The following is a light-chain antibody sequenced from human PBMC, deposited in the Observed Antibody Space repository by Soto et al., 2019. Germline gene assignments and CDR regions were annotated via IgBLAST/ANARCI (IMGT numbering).Light chain of an antibody. Sequence: DIQMTQSPASLSASVGDRVTVTCRASQSIGRNLNWYQQKPGKAPKLLIYTSSNLQSGVPSRFSGSASGTDFILTIRSLQPEDFASYYCQKSYSTPPTFGQGTXV. CDR2: TSS. J-gene: IGKJ1*01. V-gene: IGKV1-39*01. CDR1: QSIGRN. CDR3: QKSYSTPPT.